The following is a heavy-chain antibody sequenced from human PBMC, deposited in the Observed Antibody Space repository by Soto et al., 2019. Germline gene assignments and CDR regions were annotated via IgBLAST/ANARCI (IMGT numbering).Heavy chain of an antibody. D-gene: IGHD3-10*01. V-gene: IGHV1-3*01. CDR3: ARVLLGSGTYYNTFDY. CDR1: GYTFTTYA. Sequence: ASVKVSCKSSGYTFTTYAMHWVRQAPGQTLEWMGWINAGNGNPKYSQKFQGRVTITRDTSASTAYMELSSLSSEDTAVYYCARVLLGSGTYYNTFDYWGQGTLVTVSS. CDR2: INAGNGNP. J-gene: IGHJ4*02.